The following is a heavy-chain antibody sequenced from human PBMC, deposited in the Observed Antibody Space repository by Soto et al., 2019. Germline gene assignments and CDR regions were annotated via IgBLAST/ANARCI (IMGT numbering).Heavy chain of an antibody. D-gene: IGHD3-10*01. CDR3: AREFKTGGGSGSYPH. J-gene: IGHJ4*02. CDR1: GFTFSSYA. V-gene: IGHV3-30-3*01. CDR2: ISYDGSNK. Sequence: QVQLVESGGGVVQPGRSLRLSCAASGFTFSSYAMHWVRQAPGKGLEWVAVISYDGSNKYYADSVKGRFTISRDNSKNTLYLQMNSLRAEDTAVYYCAREFKTGGGSGSYPHWGQGTLVTVSS.